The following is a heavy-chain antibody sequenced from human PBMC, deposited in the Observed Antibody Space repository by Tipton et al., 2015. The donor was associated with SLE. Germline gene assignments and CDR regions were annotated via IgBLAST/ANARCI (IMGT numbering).Heavy chain of an antibody. CDR3: ASLLTGGGRTD. J-gene: IGHJ4*02. CDR2: ISYDGSNK. V-gene: IGHV3-30*09. CDR1: GFTFSTYP. Sequence: SLRLSCAASGFTFSTYPLHWVRQSPGKGLEWVAGISYDGSNKFYTESVMGRFAISRDNSKNTLYLQMNSLRAEDTAVYYCASLLTGGGRTDWGQGTLVTVSS. D-gene: IGHD7-27*01.